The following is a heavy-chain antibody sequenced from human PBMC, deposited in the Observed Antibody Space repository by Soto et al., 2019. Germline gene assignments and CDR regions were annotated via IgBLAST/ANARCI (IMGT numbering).Heavy chain of an antibody. CDR1: GFTFSSYS. D-gene: IGHD2-15*01. CDR2: ISSSSSTI. CDR3: ARDDPVETDIVVVVAATPGAFDI. J-gene: IGHJ3*02. Sequence: GGSLRLSCAASGFTFSSYSMNWVRQAPGKGLEWVSYISSSSSTIYYADSVKGRFTISRDNAKNSLYLQMNSLRAEDTAVYYCARDDPVETDIVVVVAATPGAFDIWGQGTMVTVSS. V-gene: IGHV3-48*01.